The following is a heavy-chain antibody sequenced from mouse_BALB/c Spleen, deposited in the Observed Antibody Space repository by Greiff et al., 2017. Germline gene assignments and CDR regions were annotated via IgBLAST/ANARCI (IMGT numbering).Heavy chain of an antibody. CDR2: ISYDGSN. CDR3: ARGYYWYFDV. Sequence: QLQQSGPGLVKPSQSLSLTCSVTGYSITSGYYWNWIRQFPGNKLEWMGYISYDGSNNYNPSLKNRISITRDTSKNQFFLKLNSVTTEDTATYYCARGYYWYFDVWGAGTTVTVSS. CDR1: GYSITSGYY. J-gene: IGHJ1*01. D-gene: IGHD2-2*01. V-gene: IGHV3-6*02.